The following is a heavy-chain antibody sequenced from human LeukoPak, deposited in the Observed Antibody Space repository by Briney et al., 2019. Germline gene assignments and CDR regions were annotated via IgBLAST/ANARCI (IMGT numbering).Heavy chain of an antibody. CDR3: AKDASPETYYYDSSGYYYDYFDY. D-gene: IGHD3-22*01. Sequence: GGSLRLSCAASGFTFSSYAMSWVRQAPGKGLEWVSAISGSGGSTYYADSVKGRFTISRDNSKNTLYLQMNSLRAEDTAVYYCAKDASPETYYYDSSGYYYDYFDYWGQGTLATVSS. CDR1: GFTFSSYA. V-gene: IGHV3-23*01. J-gene: IGHJ4*02. CDR2: ISGSGGST.